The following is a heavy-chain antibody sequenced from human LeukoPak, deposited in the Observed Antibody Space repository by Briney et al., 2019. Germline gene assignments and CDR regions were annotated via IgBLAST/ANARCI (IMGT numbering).Heavy chain of an antibody. V-gene: IGHV3-30*02. D-gene: IGHD3-22*01. CDR1: GFTFSSYD. CDR3: TSGFYPDY. Sequence: GGSLRLSCEASGFTFSSYDMQWVRQTPGKALEWVAFIRHDGNIKYYADSVKGRFTVSRDNSKNTLFLYMNSLRAEDTGVYYCTSGFYPDYWGQGALVTVPS. CDR2: IRHDGNIK. J-gene: IGHJ4*02.